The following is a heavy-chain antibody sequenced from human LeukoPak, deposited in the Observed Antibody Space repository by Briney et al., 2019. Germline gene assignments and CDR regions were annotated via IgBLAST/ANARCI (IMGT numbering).Heavy chain of an antibody. V-gene: IGHV4-59*01. CDR1: GGSISSYY. CDR2: IYYSGST. Sequence: SETLSLTCTVSGGSISSYYWSWIRQPPGKGLEWIGYIYYSGSTNYNPSLKSRVTISVDTSKNQFSLKLSSVTAADTAVYYCARASYSSSWYGGHAFDIWGQGTMVTVSS. D-gene: IGHD6-13*01. CDR3: ARASYSSSWYGGHAFDI. J-gene: IGHJ3*02.